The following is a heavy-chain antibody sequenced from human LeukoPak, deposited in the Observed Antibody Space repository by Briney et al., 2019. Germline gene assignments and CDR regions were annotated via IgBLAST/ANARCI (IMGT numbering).Heavy chain of an antibody. V-gene: IGHV3-21*01. CDR1: GFTFSSYS. D-gene: IGHD3-10*01. CDR2: ISSSSSYI. Sequence: GGSLRLSCAASGFTFSSYSMNWVRQAPGKGLEWVSFISSSSSYIYYADSVKGRFTISRDNAKNSLYLQMNSLRAEDTAVYYCARGEYGSGSYHIDYWGQGTLVTVSS. J-gene: IGHJ4*02. CDR3: ARGEYGSGSYHIDY.